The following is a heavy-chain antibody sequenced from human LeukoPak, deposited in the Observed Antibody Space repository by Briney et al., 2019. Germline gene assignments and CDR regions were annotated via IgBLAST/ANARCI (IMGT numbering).Heavy chain of an antibody. V-gene: IGHV1-2*02. CDR2: INPNSGGT. CDR1: GYTFTGYY. J-gene: IGHJ4*02. CDR3: ARDPGGYSYGPLYYFDY. D-gene: IGHD5-18*01. Sequence: ASVKVSCKASGYTFTGYYMHWVRQAPGQGLEWMGWINPNSGGTNYAQKFQGRVTMTRDTSISTAYMELSRLRSDDTAVYYCARDPGGYSYGPLYYFDYWGQGTLVTVSS.